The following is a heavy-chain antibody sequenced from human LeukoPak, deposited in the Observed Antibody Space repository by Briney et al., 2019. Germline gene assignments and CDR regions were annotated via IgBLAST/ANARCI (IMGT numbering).Heavy chain of an antibody. CDR1: GGSISTHY. V-gene: IGHV4-59*11. CDR2: VLYSGIT. Sequence: SETLSLACTISGGSISTHYWTWIRQPPGKGLEWIGYVLYSGITNYNPSLRSRITISVDTPQNQFSLSLRSVTAADTAVYYCARDLTTVTKGFDIWGQGTMVTVSS. CDR3: ARDLTTVTKGFDI. J-gene: IGHJ3*02. D-gene: IGHD4-17*01.